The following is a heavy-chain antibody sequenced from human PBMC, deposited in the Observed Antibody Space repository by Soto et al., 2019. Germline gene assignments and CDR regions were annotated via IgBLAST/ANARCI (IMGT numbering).Heavy chain of an antibody. Sequence: QVQLVQSGAEVKKPGSSVKVSCKASGGTFSSYTINWVRQAPGQGLEWMGRIIPILAIANHAQKFQGRVTITADKSTSTAYMELSSLRSEDTAVYYCAVASSGSRILPHWGQGTLVTVSS. CDR2: IIPILAIA. J-gene: IGHJ1*01. CDR1: GGTFSSYT. V-gene: IGHV1-69*02. D-gene: IGHD3-22*01. CDR3: AVASSGSRILPH.